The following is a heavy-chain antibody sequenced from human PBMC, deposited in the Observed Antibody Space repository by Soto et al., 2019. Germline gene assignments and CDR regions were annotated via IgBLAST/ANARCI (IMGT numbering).Heavy chain of an antibody. Sequence: EVHLVESGGGLVQPGESLRLSCAASGFTVSSNYMSWVRQAPGKGLEWVSILYSGGSTYYADSVKGRFTISRDNSKNMLYLQMNNLRAEDTAVYYCARERDTSGYVLKYWGQGTLVTVSS. CDR1: GFTVSSNY. D-gene: IGHD3-22*01. J-gene: IGHJ4*02. V-gene: IGHV3-66*01. CDR2: LYSGGST. CDR3: ARERDTSGYVLKY.